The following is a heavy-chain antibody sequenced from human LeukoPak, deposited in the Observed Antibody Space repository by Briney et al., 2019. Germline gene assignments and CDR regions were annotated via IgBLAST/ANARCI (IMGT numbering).Heavy chain of an antibody. CDR1: GFTFSSYS. Sequence: GGSLRLSCAASGFTFSSYSMNWVRQAPGKGLEWVSSISSSSYIYYADSVKGRFTISRDNVKNSLYLQMNSLRAEDTAVYYCARDTPAGGYNWFDPWGQGTLVTVSS. V-gene: IGHV3-21*01. J-gene: IGHJ5*02. D-gene: IGHD2-2*01. CDR2: ISSSSYI. CDR3: ARDTPAGGYNWFDP.